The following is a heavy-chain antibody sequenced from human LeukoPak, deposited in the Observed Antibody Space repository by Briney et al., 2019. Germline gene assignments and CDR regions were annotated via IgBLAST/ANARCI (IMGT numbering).Heavy chain of an antibody. J-gene: IGHJ4*02. V-gene: IGHV5-51*01. Sequence: GESLKISCEGSGDSFTSYWIGWVRQMPGKGLEWMGIINPGDSDTRYSSSFQGQVTISADKSISTAYLQWSCLKASDTAIYYCARHLQWPTFGLMNYWGQGTLVTVSS. CDR3: ARHLQWPTFGLMNY. CDR2: INPGDSDT. CDR1: GDSFTSYW. D-gene: IGHD6-19*01.